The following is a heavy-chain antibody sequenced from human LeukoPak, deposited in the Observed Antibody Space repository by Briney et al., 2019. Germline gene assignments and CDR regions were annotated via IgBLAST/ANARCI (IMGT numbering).Heavy chain of an antibody. J-gene: IGHJ4*02. Sequence: GGSLRLSCAASGFTFSDYYMSWIRQAPGKGLEWVSYISSSSSYTNYADSVKGRFTISRDNAKNSLYLQMNGLRSEDTAVYDCAKNDLVYCSVGSCYSDSFDYWGQGTLVTVSP. D-gene: IGHD2-15*01. CDR3: AKNDLVYCSVGSCYSDSFDY. V-gene: IGHV3-11*06. CDR2: ISSSSSYT. CDR1: GFTFSDYY.